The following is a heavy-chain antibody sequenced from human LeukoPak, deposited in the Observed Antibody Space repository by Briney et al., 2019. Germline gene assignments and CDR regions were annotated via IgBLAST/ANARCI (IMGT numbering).Heavy chain of an antibody. CDR3: AKDLSSSSTAYFQH. V-gene: IGHV3-30*02. CDR2: IRYDGSNK. J-gene: IGHJ1*01. Sequence: GGSLRLSCAASGFTFSSYGMHWVRRAPGKGLEWVAFIRYDGSNKYYADSVKGRFTISRDNSKNTLYLQMNSLRAEDTAVYYCAKDLSSSSTAYFQHWGQGTLVTVSS. CDR1: GFTFSSYG. D-gene: IGHD6-6*01.